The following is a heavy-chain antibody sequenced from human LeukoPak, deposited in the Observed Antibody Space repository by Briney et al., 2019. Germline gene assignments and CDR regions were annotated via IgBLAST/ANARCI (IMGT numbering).Heavy chain of an antibody. CDR2: ISSSGSTI. Sequence: TGGSLRLSCAASGFTFSDYYMSWIRQAPGKGLEWVSYISSSGSTIYYADSVKGRFTISRDNAKNSLYLQMNSLRAEDTAVYYCARDRGCSGGSCYSGYYYYGMDVWGQGTTVTVSS. J-gene: IGHJ6*02. CDR3: ARDRGCSGGSCYSGYYYYGMDV. D-gene: IGHD2-15*01. V-gene: IGHV3-11*04. CDR1: GFTFSDYY.